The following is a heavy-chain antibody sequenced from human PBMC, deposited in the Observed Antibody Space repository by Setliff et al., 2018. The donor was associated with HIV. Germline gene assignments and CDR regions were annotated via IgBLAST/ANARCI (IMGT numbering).Heavy chain of an antibody. Sequence: PSETLSLTCTVSGGYISGSSHYWGWIRQPPGKGLEWIGSISYSENIYYNPSLKSRVTISADTSKKQFSLKLSSVTAADTAVYYCARLRYYDILTGYYIGGDLDYWGQGTLVTVSS. CDR2: ISYSENI. D-gene: IGHD3-9*01. J-gene: IGHJ4*02. V-gene: IGHV4-39*01. CDR3: ARLRYYDILTGYYIGGDLDY. CDR1: GGYISGSSHY.